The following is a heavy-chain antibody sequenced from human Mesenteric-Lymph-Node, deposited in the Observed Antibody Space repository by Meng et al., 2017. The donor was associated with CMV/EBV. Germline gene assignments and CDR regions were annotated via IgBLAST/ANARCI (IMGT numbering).Heavy chain of an antibody. CDR3: AKDGEEGAFDI. J-gene: IGHJ3*02. CDR1: GFRFSGYG. Sequence: GGSLRLSCAASGFRFSGYGMHWVRQAPGKGLEWVAVLRRDGSNQNYADSVKGRFTISRDNYKNTLYLQMNSLRAEDTAVYYCAKDGEEGAFDIWGQGTMVTVSS. CDR2: LRRDGSNQ. V-gene: IGHV3-30*02.